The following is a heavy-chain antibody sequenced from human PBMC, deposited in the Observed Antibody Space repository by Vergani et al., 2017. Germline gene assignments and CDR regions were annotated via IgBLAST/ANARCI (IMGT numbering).Heavy chain of an antibody. J-gene: IGHJ4*02. V-gene: IGHV3-23*04. Sequence: VDLVESGGGLVKPGESLRLSCTASGFPFSDYYMTWLRQAPGKGLEWVSAISGSGGSTYYADSVKGRFTISRDNSKNTLYLQMNSLRAEDTAVYYCAKDGATGSYDYWGQGTLVTVSS. CDR1: GFPFSDYY. CDR3: AKDGATGSYDY. D-gene: IGHD1-26*01. CDR2: ISGSGGST.